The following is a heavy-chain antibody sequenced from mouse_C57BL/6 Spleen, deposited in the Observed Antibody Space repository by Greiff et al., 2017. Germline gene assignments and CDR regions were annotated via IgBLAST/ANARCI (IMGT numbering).Heavy chain of an antibody. CDR3: ARRTTVVSYYFDY. D-gene: IGHD1-1*01. V-gene: IGHV1-55*01. CDR1: GYTFTSYW. Sequence: QVQLKQPGAELVKPGASVKMSCKASGYTFTSYWITWVKQRPGQGLEWIGDIYPGHGSTNYNEKFKGKATLTVDTSSSTAYMQLSSLTSEDSAVYYCARRTTVVSYYFDYWGQGTTLTVSS. CDR2: IYPGHGST. J-gene: IGHJ2*01.